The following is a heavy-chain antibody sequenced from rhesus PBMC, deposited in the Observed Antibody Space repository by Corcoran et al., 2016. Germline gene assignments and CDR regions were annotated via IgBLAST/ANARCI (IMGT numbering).Heavy chain of an antibody. V-gene: IGHV1S9*01. J-gene: IGHJ4*01. D-gene: IGHD4-29*01. CDR1: GYTFPSYS. CDR2: INPSNGDT. Sequence: VQLVQSGAEVKKPGASVKLSCKASGYTFPSYSITWVRQAPGQVLEWIGWINPSNGDTGYAQKFQGRVTRTRDTSTSTAYMELSSLRSEDTAVYYCTSYGSTSFDYWGQGVLVTVSS. CDR3: TSYGSTSFDY.